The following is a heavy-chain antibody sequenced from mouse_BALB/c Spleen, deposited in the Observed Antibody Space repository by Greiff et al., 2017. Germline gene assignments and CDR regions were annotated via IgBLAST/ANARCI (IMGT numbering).Heavy chain of an antibody. CDR1: GYSFTGYY. Sequence: LVKTGASVKISCKASGYSFTGYYMRWVKQSHGKSLEWMGYISCYNGATSYNQKCKGKARFTVDTSSNTAYMQFNSLTSEDSAVYYCARWLDDAMDYWGQGTSVTVSA. CDR3: ARWLDDAMDY. D-gene: IGHD2-2*01. V-gene: IGHV1S34*01. CDR2: ISCYNGAT. J-gene: IGHJ4*01.